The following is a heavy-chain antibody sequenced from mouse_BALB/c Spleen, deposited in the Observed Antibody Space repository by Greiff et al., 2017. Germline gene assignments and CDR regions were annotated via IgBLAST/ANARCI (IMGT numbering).Heavy chain of an antibody. CDR1: GFTFSSFG. V-gene: IGHV5-17*02. J-gene: IGHJ2*01. CDR2: ISSGSSTI. CDR3: ARYYDDYFDY. D-gene: IGHD2-3*01. Sequence: EVMLVESGGGLVQPGGSRKLSCAASGFTFSSFGMHWVRQAPEKGLEWVAYISSGSSTIYYADTVKGRFTISRDNPKYTLFLQMTSLRSEDTAMYYCARYYDDYFDYWGQGTTLTVSS.